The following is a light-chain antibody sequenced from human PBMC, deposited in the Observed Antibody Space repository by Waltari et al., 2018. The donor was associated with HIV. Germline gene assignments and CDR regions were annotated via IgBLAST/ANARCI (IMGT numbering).Light chain of an antibody. J-gene: IGLJ3*02. CDR2: EVN. CDR3: SSYVGSNRV. CDR1: SSDVGDYNY. V-gene: IGLV2-8*01. Sequence: QSALTQPPSASGSPGQSVTISCTGISSDVGDYNYVSWYQQHPGKAPQLMIYEVNKRPSGVPDRFAGSKSGNSASLTVSGLQAEDEAEYYCSSYVGSNRVVGGGTKLTVL.